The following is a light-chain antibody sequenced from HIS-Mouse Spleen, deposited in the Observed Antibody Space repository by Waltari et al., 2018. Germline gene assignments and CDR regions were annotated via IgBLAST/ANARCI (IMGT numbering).Light chain of an antibody. V-gene: IGLV3-27*01. J-gene: IGLJ2*01. CDR2: KDS. CDR1: VLAKKY. CDR3: YSAADNSGV. Sequence: SYELTQPSSVSVSPGQTARITCSGDVLAKKYARWFQQKPGQAPVLGIYKDSGRPSGSPGLFSGSSSGTTVTLTISGAQVEDEADYYGYSAADNSGVFGGGTKLTVL.